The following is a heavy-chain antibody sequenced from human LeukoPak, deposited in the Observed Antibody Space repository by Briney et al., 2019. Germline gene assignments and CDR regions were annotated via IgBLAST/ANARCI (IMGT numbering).Heavy chain of an antibody. V-gene: IGHV1-69*13. CDR1: GGTFSSYA. J-gene: IGHJ4*02. Sequence: ASVKVSCKASGGTFSSYAISWVRQAPGQGLEWMGGIIPIFGTANYAQKFQGGVTITADESTSTAYMELSSLRSEDTAVYYCARLTYYYGSGSYFYFDYWGQGTLVTVSS. CDR3: ARLTYYYGSGSYFYFDY. D-gene: IGHD3-10*01. CDR2: IIPIFGTA.